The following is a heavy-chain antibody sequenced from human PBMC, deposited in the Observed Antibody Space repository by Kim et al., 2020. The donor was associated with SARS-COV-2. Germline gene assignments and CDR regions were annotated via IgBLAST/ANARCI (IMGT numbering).Heavy chain of an antibody. Sequence: GGSLRLSCAVSGFTFSTYFMSWVRQAPGKGLEWVSKISGSGDKTYYADSVKGRFTISRDNSKHTLYLQMNSLRVEDTAVYYCVKGGWADYWGQGTRVT. CDR1: GFTFSTYF. D-gene: IGHD6-19*01. CDR3: VKGGWADY. CDR2: ISGSGDKT. J-gene: IGHJ4*02. V-gene: IGHV3-23*01.